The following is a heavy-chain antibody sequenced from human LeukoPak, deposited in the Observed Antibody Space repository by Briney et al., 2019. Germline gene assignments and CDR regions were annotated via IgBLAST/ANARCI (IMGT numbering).Heavy chain of an antibody. V-gene: IGHV1-69-2*01. CDR2: VDPEDGET. Sequence: GASVKVSCKVSGYTFTDYYMHWVQQAPGKGPEWMGLVDPEDGETIYAEKFQGRVTITADTSTDTAYMELSSLRSEDTAVYYCAQYQPAIPYWGQGTLVTVSS. CDR1: GYTFTDYY. J-gene: IGHJ4*02. D-gene: IGHD2-2*01. CDR3: AQYQPAIPY.